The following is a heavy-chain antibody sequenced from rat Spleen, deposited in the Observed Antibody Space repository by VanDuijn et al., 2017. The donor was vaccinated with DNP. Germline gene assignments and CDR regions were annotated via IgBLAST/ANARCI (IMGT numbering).Heavy chain of an antibody. V-gene: IGHV3-1*01. CDR1: GYSITGYY. CDR3: ARWNIGTSTLDY. J-gene: IGHJ2*01. D-gene: IGHD1-5*01. CDR2: INYSGTT. Sequence: EVQLQESGPGLVKPSQSLSLTCSVTGYSITGYYWAWIRKLPGNKMEWIGYINYSGTTSYHPSLKSRISITRDTSKNQFFLQLSSVTTEDTATYYCARWNIGTSTLDYWGQGVMVTVSS.